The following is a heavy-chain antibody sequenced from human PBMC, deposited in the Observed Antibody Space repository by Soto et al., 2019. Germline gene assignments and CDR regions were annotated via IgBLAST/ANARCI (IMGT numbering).Heavy chain of an antibody. J-gene: IGHJ6*03. CDR1: GFTFSSYW. V-gene: IGHV3-7*01. CDR3: ARVGSSWPYYYYYMDV. D-gene: IGHD6-13*01. CDR2: IKQDGSEK. Sequence: GGSLRLSCAASGFTFSSYWMSWVRQAPGKGLEWVANIKQDGSEKYYVDSVKGRFTISRDNAKNSLYLQMNSLRAEDTAVYYCARVGSSWPYYYYYMDVWGKGTTVTV.